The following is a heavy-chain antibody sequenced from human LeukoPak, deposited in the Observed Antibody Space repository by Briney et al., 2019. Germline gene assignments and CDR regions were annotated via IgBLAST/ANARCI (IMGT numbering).Heavy chain of an antibody. CDR2: IYTSGRT. CDR1: GGSITSGGSISTAGNY. J-gene: IGHJ5*02. V-gene: IGHV4-61*02. D-gene: IGHD3-10*01. CDR3: ARHRREITMVRGVRSRFDP. Sequence: SETLSLTCTVSGGSITSGGSISTAGNYWIWIRQPAGQGLEWIGRIYTSGRTNYNPSLKSRVTISVDTSKNQFSLKLSSVTAADTAVYYCARHRREITMVRGVRSRFDPWGQGTLVTVSS.